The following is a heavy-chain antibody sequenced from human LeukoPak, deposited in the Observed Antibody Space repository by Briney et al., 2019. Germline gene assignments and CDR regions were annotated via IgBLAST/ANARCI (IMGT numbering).Heavy chain of an antibody. J-gene: IGHJ4*02. CDR3: AKDPGSYRYFDY. Sequence: GGSLRLSCAASGFTFSSYVMSWVRQAPGKGLEWVSAISGGGGRTYYADSVKGRFTISRDNSKNTLYLQMNSLRAEDTAVYYCAKDPGSYRYFDYWGQGTLVTVSS. CDR1: GFTFSSYV. CDR2: ISGGGGRT. D-gene: IGHD1-26*01. V-gene: IGHV3-23*01.